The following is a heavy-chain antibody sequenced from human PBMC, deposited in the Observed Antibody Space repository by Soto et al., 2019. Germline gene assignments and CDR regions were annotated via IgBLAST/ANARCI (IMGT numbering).Heavy chain of an antibody. J-gene: IGHJ6*02. CDR1: GESFSGHF. CDR2: INHSGGT. CDR3: ARGSAGRGYYYSGMDV. Sequence: SETLSLTCTVYGESFSGHFGSWVRQPPGKGLEWIGEINHSGGTNYNPSLKSRVTISVDTSQNQFSLKVNSVTAADTAVYYCARGSAGRGYYYSGMDVWGQGTTVTVSS. V-gene: IGHV4-34*01.